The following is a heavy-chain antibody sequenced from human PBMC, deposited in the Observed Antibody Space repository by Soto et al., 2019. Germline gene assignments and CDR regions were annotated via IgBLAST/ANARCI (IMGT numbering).Heavy chain of an antibody. V-gene: IGHV1-18*01. D-gene: IGHD3-3*02. CDR1: GYTFTSYG. CDR3: ARDLGLVLADPWLWFDP. CDR2: ISAYNGNT. Sequence: ASVKVSCKASGYTFTSYGISWVRQAPGQGLEWMGWISAYNGNTNYAQKLQGRVTMTTDTSTSTAYMELRSLRSDDTAVYYCARDLGLVLADPWLWFDPWGQGTLVTVSS. J-gene: IGHJ5*02.